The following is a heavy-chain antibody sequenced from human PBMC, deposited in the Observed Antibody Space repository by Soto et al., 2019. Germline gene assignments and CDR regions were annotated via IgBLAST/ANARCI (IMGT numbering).Heavy chain of an antibody. CDR1: GFSFSSCA. V-gene: IGHV3-30-3*01. CDR3: ARVSIAVAGIAYYFDY. Sequence: QVQLVESGGGVVQPGRSLRLSCAASGFSFSSCAMHWVRQAPGKGLEWVAVVSHDGSNKYYADSVKGRVTISRDNFINTVYWQMNSLRAEDTAVYYCARVSIAVAGIAYYFDYWGQGTLVTVSS. J-gene: IGHJ4*02. D-gene: IGHD6-19*01. CDR2: VSHDGSNK.